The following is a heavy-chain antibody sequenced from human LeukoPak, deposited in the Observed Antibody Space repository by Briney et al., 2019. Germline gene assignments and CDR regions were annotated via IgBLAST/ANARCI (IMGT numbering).Heavy chain of an antibody. CDR1: GFTFSTYS. D-gene: IGHD6-13*01. V-gene: IGHV3-23*01. CDR3: AKYPASGGYFDY. J-gene: IGHJ4*02. CDR2: ISGSGANT. Sequence: SGGSLRLSCAASGFTFSTYSMSWVRPAPGKGLEWVSGISGSGANTYYADSVKGRFTISRDNSKNTLYLQMNSLRAEDTAVFYCAKYPASGGYFDYWGQGTLVTVSS.